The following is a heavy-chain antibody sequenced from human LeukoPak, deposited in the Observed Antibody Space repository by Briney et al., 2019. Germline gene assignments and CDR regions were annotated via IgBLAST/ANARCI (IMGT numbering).Heavy chain of an antibody. CDR1: GFTFRNYG. Sequence: GGSLRLSCAASGFTFRNYGMHWVRQAPGKGLEWVAFIRNDGSDKYYGDSVKGRFIISRDNSKNTLYLHTNSLRSEDTALYYCAKNAGGYHVFGPPAYCMDVWGKGTTVTVSS. D-gene: IGHD3-22*01. CDR2: IRNDGSDK. J-gene: IGHJ6*03. V-gene: IGHV3-30*02. CDR3: AKNAGGYHVFGPPAYCMDV.